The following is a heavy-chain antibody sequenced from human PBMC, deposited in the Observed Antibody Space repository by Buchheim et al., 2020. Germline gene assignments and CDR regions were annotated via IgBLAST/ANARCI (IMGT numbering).Heavy chain of an antibody. V-gene: IGHV3-7*01. CDR1: GFTFSSYW. Sequence: EVQLVESGGGLVQPGGSLRLSCAASGFTFSSYWMSWVRQAPGKGLEWVANIKQDGSEKYYVDSVKGRFTISRDNAKNSLYLQMNSLRAEDTAVYYCARESRYSSSNYYYYYGMDVWGQGTT. CDR3: ARESRYSSSNYYYYYGMDV. D-gene: IGHD6-6*01. J-gene: IGHJ6*02. CDR2: IKQDGSEK.